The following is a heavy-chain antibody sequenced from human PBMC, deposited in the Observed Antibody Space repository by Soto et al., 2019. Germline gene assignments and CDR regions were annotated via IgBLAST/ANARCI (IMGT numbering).Heavy chain of an antibody. J-gene: IGHJ4*02. Sequence: PGGSLRLSCAASGFTFSSYAMIWVRQAPGKGLEWVSGISCNSGNIDYADSVKGRFTISRDNTKNTLYLQMNSLRAEDTALYYCTKGVCSGGSCSFDYWGQGTLVTVSS. D-gene: IGHD2-15*01. CDR1: GFTFSSYA. V-gene: IGHV3-23*01. CDR3: TKGVCSGGSCSFDY. CDR2: ISCNSGNI.